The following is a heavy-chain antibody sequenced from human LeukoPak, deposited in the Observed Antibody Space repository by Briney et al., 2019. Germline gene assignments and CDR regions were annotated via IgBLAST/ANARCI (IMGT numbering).Heavy chain of an antibody. D-gene: IGHD5-24*01. CDR1: GYSFTSYW. J-gene: IGHJ6*02. CDR3: ARQEIDYYYGMDV. V-gene: IGHV5-51*01. Sequence: GESLQISCKGSGYSFTSYWIGCVRQLPGKGLEWMGIIYSGDSDTRYSPSFQGQVTISADKSISTAYLQWSSLKASDTAMYYCARQEIDYYYGMDVWGQGTTVTVSS. CDR2: IYSGDSDT.